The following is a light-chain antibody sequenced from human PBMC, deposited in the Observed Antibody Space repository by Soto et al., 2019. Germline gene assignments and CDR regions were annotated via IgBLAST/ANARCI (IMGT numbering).Light chain of an antibody. CDR3: QQYASSTPIT. CDR1: QSVSSSY. J-gene: IGKJ5*01. V-gene: IGKV3-20*01. Sequence: EIVWTQFPGNLSVSPGERATLSCRASQSVSSSYLAWYQQKPGQAPRLLIYGASSRATGIPDRFSGSGSGTDFTLTISRLEPEDFAVYYCQQYASSTPITFAQGTRLEIK. CDR2: GAS.